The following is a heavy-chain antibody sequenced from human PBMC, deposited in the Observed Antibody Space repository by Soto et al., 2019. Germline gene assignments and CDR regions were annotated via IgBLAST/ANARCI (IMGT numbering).Heavy chain of an antibody. CDR3: AREGNLAYFPH. J-gene: IGHJ1*01. CDR2: INAGNGNT. CDR1: GYIFNNYA. Sequence: QVQLVQSGAEVRKPGASVKVSCKASGYIFNNYAVHWVRQAPGQRLEWMGWINAGNGNTKYSHKLQGRVTITRDTAATPAYMELSSLRSEDTAVYYCAREGNLAYFPHWGQGTLVTVSS. V-gene: IGHV1-3*01.